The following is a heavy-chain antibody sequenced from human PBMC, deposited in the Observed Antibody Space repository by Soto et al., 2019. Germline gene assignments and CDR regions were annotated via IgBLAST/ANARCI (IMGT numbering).Heavy chain of an antibody. J-gene: IGHJ4*02. CDR1: GCTFSSFA. D-gene: IGHD3-10*01. V-gene: IGHV3-23*01. CDR3: ASRRDASGSYFDS. CDR2: INDSGGST. Sequence: GCLRRTCSASGCTFSSFAMSWVRQAPGKGLEWVSAINDSGGSTYSADSVKGRFTISRDNSKNTLYLQMNSLRADDTAVYYCASRRDASGSYFDSWSQGTLVTVYS.